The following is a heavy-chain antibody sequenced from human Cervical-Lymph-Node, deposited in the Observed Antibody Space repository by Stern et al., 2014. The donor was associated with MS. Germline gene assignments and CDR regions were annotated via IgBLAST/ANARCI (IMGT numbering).Heavy chain of an antibody. CDR2: ISYDVNTR. V-gene: IGHV3-30-3*01. J-gene: IGHJ4*02. D-gene: IGHD3-10*01. Sequence: VQLVESGGGVVQPGRSLRLSCAASGFTFISYAMHWVRQAPGKGLEWMAVISYDVNTRYYSATRKGRFTISRDNSKNTLSLQMNSPRAEDTDVYYCARTRQARGLDYWGQGTLVTVSS. CDR3: ARTRQARGLDY. CDR1: GFTFISYA.